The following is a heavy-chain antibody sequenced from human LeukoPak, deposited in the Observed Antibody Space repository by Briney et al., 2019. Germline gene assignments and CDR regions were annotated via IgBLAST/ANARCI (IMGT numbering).Heavy chain of an antibody. CDR1: GASISNHDYY. CDR3: ARRYSSSWSNWFDP. CDR2: IYYSGST. J-gene: IGHJ5*02. D-gene: IGHD6-13*01. V-gene: IGHV4-61*08. Sequence: SETLSLTCTVSGASISNHDYYWSWIRQPPGKGLEWIGYIYYSGSTNYNPSLKSRVTISVDTSKNQFSLKLSSVAAADTAVYYCARRYSSSWSNWFDPWGQGTLVTVSS.